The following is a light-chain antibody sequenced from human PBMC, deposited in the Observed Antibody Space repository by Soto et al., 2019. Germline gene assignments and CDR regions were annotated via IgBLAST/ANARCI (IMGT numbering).Light chain of an antibody. V-gene: IGKV1-13*02. Sequence: AIQLTQSPSSLSASVGDRVTITCRASQGISSALAWYQQKPGKAPKLLIYDACSLESGVPSRFSGSGSGTDFTLTISSLQPEDFATYYCQQFNSYRVGFGQGTKVEIK. CDR1: QGISSA. CDR2: DAC. CDR3: QQFNSYRVG. J-gene: IGKJ1*01.